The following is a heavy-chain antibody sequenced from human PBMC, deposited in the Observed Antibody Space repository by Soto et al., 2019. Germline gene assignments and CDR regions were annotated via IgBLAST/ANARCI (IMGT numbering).Heavy chain of an antibody. CDR3: ASGRGYDILTGYYPYFDY. CDR1: GLTFDDYA. V-gene: IGHV3-9*01. Sequence: GGSLRLSCAASGLTFDDYAMHWVRQAPGKDLEWVSGISWNSGSIGYADSVKGRFTISRDNAKNFLYLQMNSLRAGDTALYYCASGRGYDILTGYYPYFDYWGQGTLVTVSS. CDR2: ISWNSGSI. J-gene: IGHJ4*02. D-gene: IGHD3-9*01.